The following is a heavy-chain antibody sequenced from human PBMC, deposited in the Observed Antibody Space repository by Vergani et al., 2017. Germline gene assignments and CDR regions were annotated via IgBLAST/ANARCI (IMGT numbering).Heavy chain of an antibody. CDR1: GGSINSHNYY. CDR2: IHTSGST. Sequence: QVQLQESGPGLVKPSQTLSLTCTVSGGSINSHNYYWSWIRQPAGKGLEWIGRIHTSGSTNYNPSLKRRVTMSEDTSKNQFSLNLTSVTAADTAVYYCARAAGQLVRTFDYWGQGTLVTVSS. V-gene: IGHV4-61*02. CDR3: ARAAGQLVRTFDY. D-gene: IGHD6-13*01. J-gene: IGHJ4*02.